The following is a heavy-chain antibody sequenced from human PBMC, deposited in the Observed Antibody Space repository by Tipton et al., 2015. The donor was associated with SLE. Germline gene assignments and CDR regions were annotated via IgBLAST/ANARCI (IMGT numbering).Heavy chain of an antibody. D-gene: IGHD5/OR15-5a*01. V-gene: IGHV1-18*01. Sequence: QLVQSGAEVKKPWASVKVSCKASGYTFNTYVIGWVRQAPGQGLEWMGWISTYNDNTKYTQMLQGRVTMTTDTSTSTAYMELRSLRADDTAVYYCARCLKPYYMDVWGKGTTVTVSS. CDR2: ISTYNDNT. J-gene: IGHJ6*03. CDR1: GYTFNTYV. CDR3: ARCLKPYYMDV.